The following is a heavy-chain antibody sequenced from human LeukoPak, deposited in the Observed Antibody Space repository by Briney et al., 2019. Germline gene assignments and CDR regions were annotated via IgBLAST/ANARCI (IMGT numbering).Heavy chain of an antibody. CDR2: IKQDGSEK. J-gene: IGHJ4*02. CDR1: GFTFSSYW. Sequence: GGSLRLSCAASGFTFSSYWMSWVRQAPGKGLEWVANIKQDGSEKYYVDSVKGRFTISRGNAKNSLYLQMNSLRAEDTAVYYCAREMGKGIAAALLDYWGQGTLVTVSS. D-gene: IGHD6-13*01. V-gene: IGHV3-7*01. CDR3: AREMGKGIAAALLDY.